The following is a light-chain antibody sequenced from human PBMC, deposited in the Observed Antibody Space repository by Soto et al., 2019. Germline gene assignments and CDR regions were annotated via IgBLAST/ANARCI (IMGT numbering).Light chain of an antibody. V-gene: IGKV1-39*01. CDR3: QQSYSTPPT. CDR1: QSISSY. CDR2: AAS. J-gene: IGKJ1*01. Sequence: IQVFQSPSSLSASVGDRVTITCRASQSISSYLNWYQQKPGKAPKLLLYAASSLQSGVPSRFSGSGSGTDFTLTISSLQPADFATYYCQQSYSTPPTFGQVTKVDIK.